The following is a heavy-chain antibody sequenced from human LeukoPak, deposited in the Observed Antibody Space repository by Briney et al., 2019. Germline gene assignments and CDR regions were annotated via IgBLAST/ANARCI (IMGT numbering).Heavy chain of an antibody. D-gene: IGHD3-22*01. J-gene: IGHJ4*02. CDR3: ASVYDSSGYYPF. V-gene: IGHV4-34*01. CDR2: INHSGSA. CDR1: GGSFSGYY. Sequence: SETLSLTCAVYGGSFSGYYWSWIRQPPGKGLEWIGEINHSGSANYNPSLKSRVTISVDTSKNQFSLKLSSVTAADTAVYYCASVYDSSGYYPFWGQGTLVTVSS.